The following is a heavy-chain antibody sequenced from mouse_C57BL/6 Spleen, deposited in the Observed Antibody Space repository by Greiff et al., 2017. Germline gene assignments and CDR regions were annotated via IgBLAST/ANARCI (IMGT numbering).Heavy chain of an antibody. V-gene: IGHV1-50*01. CDR3: ARSRVIHGSTQFDY. D-gene: IGHD1-1*01. CDR1: GYTFTSYW. J-gene: IGHJ2*01. CDR2: IDPSDSYT. Sequence: QVQLQQPGAELVKPGASVKLSCKASGYTFTSYWMQWVKQRPGQGLEWIGEIDPSDSYTNYNQKFKGKATLTVDTSSSTAYMQLSSLTSEDSAVYYYARSRVIHGSTQFDYWGQGTTLTVSS.